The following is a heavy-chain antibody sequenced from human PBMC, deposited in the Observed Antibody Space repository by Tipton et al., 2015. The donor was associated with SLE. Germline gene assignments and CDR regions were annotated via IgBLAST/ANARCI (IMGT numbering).Heavy chain of an antibody. D-gene: IGHD3-16*01. CDR1: GGSISSDYYY. Sequence: TLSLTCTVSGGSISSDYYYWAWIRPHPGKGLEWIGSINYSGSTYYNPSLESRVDISSDTSKNHFSLRLSSVTAADTAVYYCARRPWGDYYMDYWGQGTLVTVSS. CDR3: ARRPWGDYYMDY. J-gene: IGHJ4*02. V-gene: IGHV4-31*03. CDR2: INYSGST.